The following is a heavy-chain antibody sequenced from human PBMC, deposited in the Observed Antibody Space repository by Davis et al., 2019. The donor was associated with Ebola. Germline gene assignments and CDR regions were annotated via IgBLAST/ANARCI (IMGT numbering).Heavy chain of an antibody. V-gene: IGHV3-64*01. D-gene: IGHD1-26*01. J-gene: IGHJ6*02. CDR1: GFTFSSYA. Sequence: GESLKISCAASGFTFSSYAMHWVRQAPGKGLEYVSAISSNGGSTYYANSVKGRFTISRDNSKNTLYLQMGSLRAEDMAVYYCARGSGSYGTYYYYYGMDVWGQGTTVTVSS. CDR3: ARGSGSYGTYYYYYGMDV. CDR2: ISSNGGST.